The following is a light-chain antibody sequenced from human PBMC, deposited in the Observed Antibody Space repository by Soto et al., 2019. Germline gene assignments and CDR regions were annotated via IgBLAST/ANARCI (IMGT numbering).Light chain of an antibody. Sequence: QSVLTQPPSTSGTPGQRVTISCSGSSSNIGSNHVYWYQQFPGMAPKLLMYRSDQRPTGVPDRFSRSKSGTSASLAISGLRSDDEADYYCSARDDSLSGVVCGGGTKLTVL. CDR1: SSNIGSNH. J-gene: IGLJ2*01. V-gene: IGLV1-47*01. CDR2: RSD. CDR3: SARDDSLSGVV.